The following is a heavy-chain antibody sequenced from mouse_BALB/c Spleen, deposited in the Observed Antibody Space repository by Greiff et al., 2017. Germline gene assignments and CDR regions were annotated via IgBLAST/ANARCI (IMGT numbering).Heavy chain of an antibody. V-gene: IGHV1-12*01. CDR1: GYTFTSYN. D-gene: IGHD2-10*02. CDR2: IYPGNGDT. CDR3: AREKYGPHYYAMDY. Sequence: QVQLQQPGAELVKPGASVKMSCKASGYTFTSYNMHWVKQTPGQGLEWIGAIYPGNGDTSYNQKFKGKATLTADKSSSTAYMQLSSLTSEDSAVYYCAREKYGPHYYAMDYWGQGTSVTVSS. J-gene: IGHJ4*01.